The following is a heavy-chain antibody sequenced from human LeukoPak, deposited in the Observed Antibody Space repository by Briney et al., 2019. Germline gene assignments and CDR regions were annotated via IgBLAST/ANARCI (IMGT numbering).Heavy chain of an antibody. CDR3: AKAVTNSWSATEY. D-gene: IGHD2-8*01. Sequence: GGSLSLSCEASGFTFSSYAMSWVRQAPGKGLEWVLGISSSGGNTYYADSVKGRFTISRDNSKNTLYLQMNSLRVEDAAVYYCAKAVTNSWSATEYWGQGTLVTVSS. CDR2: ISSSGGNT. CDR1: GFTFSSYA. V-gene: IGHV3-23*01. J-gene: IGHJ4*02.